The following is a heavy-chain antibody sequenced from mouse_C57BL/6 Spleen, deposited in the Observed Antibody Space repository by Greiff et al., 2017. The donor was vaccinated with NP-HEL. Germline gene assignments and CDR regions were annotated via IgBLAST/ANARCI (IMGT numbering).Heavy chain of an antibody. CDR2: IWSGGST. D-gene: IGHD1-1*01. CDR1: GFSLTSYG. V-gene: IGHV2-2*01. Sequence: VQRVESGPGLVQPSQSLSITCTVSGFSLTSYGVHWVRQSPGKGLEWLGVIWSGGSTDYNAAFISRLSISKDNSKSQVFFKMNSLQADDTAIYYCARTGLRYLYYAMDYWGQGTSVTVSS. J-gene: IGHJ4*01. CDR3: ARTGLRYLYYAMDY.